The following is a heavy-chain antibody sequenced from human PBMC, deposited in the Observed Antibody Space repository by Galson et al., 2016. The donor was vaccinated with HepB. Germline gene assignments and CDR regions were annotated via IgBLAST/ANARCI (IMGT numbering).Heavy chain of an antibody. D-gene: IGHD2-2*03. CDR3: AREMASHGYYPYDMDV. CDR1: GYSFIDQY. J-gene: IGHJ6*02. Sequence: SVKVSCKASGYSFIDQYMHWVRQAPGQGLEWMGWINPNNGDTNYAQKFQGWVTMTRDTSSSTTYMEVRRLKSDDTAVYYCAREMASHGYYPYDMDVWGQGTAVIVSS. CDR2: INPNNGDT. V-gene: IGHV1-2*04.